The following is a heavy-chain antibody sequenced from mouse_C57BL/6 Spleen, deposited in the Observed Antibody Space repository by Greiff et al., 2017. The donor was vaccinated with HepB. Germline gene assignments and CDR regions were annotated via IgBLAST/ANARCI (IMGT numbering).Heavy chain of an antibody. J-gene: IGHJ2*01. V-gene: IGHV1-26*01. CDR2: INPNNGGT. D-gene: IGHD2-10*01. Sequence: EVQLQQSGPELVKPGASVKISCKASGYTFTDYYMNWVKQSHGKSLEWIGDINPNNGGTSYNQKFKGKATLTVDKSSSTAYMELRSLTSEDSAVYYCASYPDSWGQGTTLTVSS. CDR1: GYTFTDYY. CDR3: ASYPDS.